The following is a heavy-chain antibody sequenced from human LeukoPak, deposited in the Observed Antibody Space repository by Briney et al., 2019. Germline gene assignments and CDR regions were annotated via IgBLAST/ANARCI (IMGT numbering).Heavy chain of an antibody. D-gene: IGHD6-6*01. CDR3: ARFEYSSSSFDY. Sequence: GGSLRLSCAASGFTFSSYAMSWVRQAPGKGLEWVSSISSSSSYIYYADSVKGRFTISRDNAKNSLYLQMNSLRAEDTAVYYCARFEYSSSSFDYWGQGTLVTVSS. CDR1: GFTFSSYA. J-gene: IGHJ4*02. V-gene: IGHV3-21*01. CDR2: ISSSSSYI.